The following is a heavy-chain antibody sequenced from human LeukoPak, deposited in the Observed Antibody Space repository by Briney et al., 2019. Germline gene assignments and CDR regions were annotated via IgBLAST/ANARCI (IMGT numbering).Heavy chain of an antibody. CDR2: IIPIFGTA. CDR1: GGTFSSYA. Sequence: SVKVSCKASGGTFSSYAISWVRQAPGQGLEWMGGIIPIFGTANYAQKFQGRVTITTDESTSTAYMELSSLRSEDTAVYYCARGGRIGDYGGGDYYFDYWGQGTLVTVSS. J-gene: IGHJ4*02. D-gene: IGHD4-23*01. V-gene: IGHV1-69*05. CDR3: ARGGRIGDYGGGDYYFDY.